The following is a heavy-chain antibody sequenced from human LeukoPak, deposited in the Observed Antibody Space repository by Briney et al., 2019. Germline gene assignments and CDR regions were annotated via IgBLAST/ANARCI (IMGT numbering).Heavy chain of an antibody. CDR3: ASGSHFDY. J-gene: IGHJ4*02. CDR1: GFTFVAYD. V-gene: IGHV3-30*02. D-gene: IGHD1-26*01. CDR2: IRYDGAYQ. Sequence: GGSLRLSCAASGFTFVAYDMHWVRQAPGKGLEWVAFIRYDGAYQKYADSVKGRFTISRDNAKNSLYLQMNSLRAEDTAVYYCASGSHFDYWGQGTLVTVSS.